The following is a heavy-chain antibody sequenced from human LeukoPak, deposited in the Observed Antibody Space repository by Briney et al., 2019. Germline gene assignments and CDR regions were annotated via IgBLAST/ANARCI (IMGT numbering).Heavy chain of an antibody. Sequence: PGGSLRLSCAASGLTVSSNYMSWVRQAPGKGLEWVSLILSGGSTYYADSVRGRFTISRDNSKNTLYLQMNSLRAEDTAVYYCARVALLCSGGSCSPRGAFDIWGQGTMVTVSS. CDR1: GLTVSSNY. CDR3: ARVALLCSGGSCSPRGAFDI. CDR2: ILSGGST. D-gene: IGHD2-15*01. V-gene: IGHV3-66*01. J-gene: IGHJ3*02.